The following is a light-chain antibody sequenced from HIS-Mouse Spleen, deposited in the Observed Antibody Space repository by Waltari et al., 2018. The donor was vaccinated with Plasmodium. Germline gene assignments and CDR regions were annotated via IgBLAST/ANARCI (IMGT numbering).Light chain of an antibody. CDR2: GAS. J-gene: IGKJ2*01. Sequence: IVFTHSPGTLSFSPGERATLSCRASQSVSSSYLAWYQQKPGQAPRLLIYGASSRATGIPDRFSGSGSGTDFTLTISRLEPEDFAVYYCQQYGSSPYTFGQGTKLEIK. CDR1: QSVSSSY. CDR3: QQYGSSPYT. V-gene: IGKV3-20*01.